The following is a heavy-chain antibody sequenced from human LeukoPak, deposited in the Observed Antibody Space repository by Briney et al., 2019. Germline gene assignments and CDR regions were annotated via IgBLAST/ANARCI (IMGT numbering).Heavy chain of an antibody. CDR2: IWYDGSNK. V-gene: IGHV3-33*01. Sequence: PGRSLRLSCAASGFTFSSYGMHWVRQAPGKGLEWVAVIWYDGSNKYYADSVKGRFTISRDNSKNTLYLQMNSLRAEDTAAYYCARDFGQQLVLDYWGQGTLVTVSS. D-gene: IGHD6-13*01. CDR1: GFTFSSYG. J-gene: IGHJ4*02. CDR3: ARDFGQQLVLDY.